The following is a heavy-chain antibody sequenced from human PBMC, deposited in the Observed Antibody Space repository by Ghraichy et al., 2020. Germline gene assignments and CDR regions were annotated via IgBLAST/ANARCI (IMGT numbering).Heavy chain of an antibody. CDR3: GRGGPDNSNYAVDI. V-gene: IGHV3-7*03. CDR1: GFSFRSYW. CDR2: IQIDETEK. J-gene: IGHJ3*02. D-gene: IGHD4-11*01. Sequence: GGSLRLSCAASGFSFRSYWMTWVRQAPGKGLEWVANIQIDETEKYYVGSVRGRFTISRDNAKNSLYLQMNSLRAEDTALSYCGRGGPDNSNYAVDIWGQGTMVTVSS.